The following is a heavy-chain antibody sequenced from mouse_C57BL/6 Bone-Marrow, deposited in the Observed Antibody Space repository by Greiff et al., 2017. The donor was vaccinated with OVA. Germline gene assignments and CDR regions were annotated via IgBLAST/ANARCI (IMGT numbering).Heavy chain of an antibody. Sequence: EVQLQESGPVLVKPGASVKMSCKASGYTFTDYYMNWVKQSHGKSLEWIGVINPYNGGTSYNQKFKGKATLTVDKSSSTDYMELNSLTSEDSAVYYCARWDYGSSYNFDYWGQGTTLTVSS. CDR3: ARWDYGSSYNFDY. D-gene: IGHD1-1*01. CDR1: GYTFTDYY. V-gene: IGHV1-19*01. CDR2: INPYNGGT. J-gene: IGHJ2*01.